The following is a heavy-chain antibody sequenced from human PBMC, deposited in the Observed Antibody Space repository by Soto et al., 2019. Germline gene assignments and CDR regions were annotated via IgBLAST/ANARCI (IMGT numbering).Heavy chain of an antibody. Sequence: ASVKVSCKASGYTFTGYYVHWVRQAPGQGLEWMGWISGYNGNTKYAQKLQGRVTMTTDTSTSTAYMELRSLRSDDTAVYYCARESLSLTWYPYYYGMDLWGQGTTVTVSS. D-gene: IGHD6-13*01. CDR2: ISGYNGNT. V-gene: IGHV1-18*04. CDR1: GYTFTGYY. CDR3: ARESLSLTWYPYYYGMDL. J-gene: IGHJ6*02.